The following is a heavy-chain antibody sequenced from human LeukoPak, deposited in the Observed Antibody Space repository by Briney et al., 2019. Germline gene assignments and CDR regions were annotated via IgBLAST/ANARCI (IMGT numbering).Heavy chain of an antibody. CDR3: AKDNGRQQPGTDY. Sequence: PGGSLRLSCAASGFTFSSYGMHWVRQAPGKGLEWVAFIRYDGSNKYYADSVKGRFTISRDNSKNTLYLQMNSLRAEDTAVYYCAKDNGRQQPGTDYWGQGTLVTVSS. CDR1: GFTFSSYG. CDR2: IRYDGSNK. J-gene: IGHJ4*02. V-gene: IGHV3-30*02. D-gene: IGHD6-13*01.